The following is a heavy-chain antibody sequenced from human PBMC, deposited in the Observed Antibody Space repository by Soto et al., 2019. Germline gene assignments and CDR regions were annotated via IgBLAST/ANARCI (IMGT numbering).Heavy chain of an antibody. J-gene: IGHJ3*02. CDR3: ARDSPWGGRSWSYAFDI. Sequence: GGSLRLSCAASGFTFSSYAMHWVRQAPGKGLEWVAVISYDGSNKYYADSVKGRFTISRDNSKNTLYLQMNSLRAEETAVYYCARDSPWGGRSWSYAFDIWGQGPMVTLSS. V-gene: IGHV3-30-3*01. D-gene: IGHD6-13*01. CDR1: GFTFSSYA. CDR2: ISYDGSNK.